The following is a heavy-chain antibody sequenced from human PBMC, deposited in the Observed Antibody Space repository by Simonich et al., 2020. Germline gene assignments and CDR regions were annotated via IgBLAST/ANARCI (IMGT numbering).Heavy chain of an antibody. CDR1: GFTFDDYA. Sequence: EVQLVESGGGLVQPGRSLRLSCAASGFTFDDYAMHWVRQAPGNGLDWVSGISWNSGSIGYADSVKGRFTISRDNAKNSLYLQMNSLRAEDTALYYCAKDVAAAGTEYFQHWGQGTLVTVSS. CDR2: ISWNSGSI. D-gene: IGHD6-13*01. CDR3: AKDVAAAGTEYFQH. J-gene: IGHJ1*01. V-gene: IGHV3-9*01.